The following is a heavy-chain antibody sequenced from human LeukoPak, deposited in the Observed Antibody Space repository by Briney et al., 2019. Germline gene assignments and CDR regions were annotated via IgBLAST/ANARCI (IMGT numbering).Heavy chain of an antibody. V-gene: IGHV3-30*04. CDR2: ISYDGSNK. Sequence: GGSLRLSCAASGFTFSSYAMHWVRQAPGKGLEWVAVISYDGSNKYYADSVKGRFTISRDNSKNTLYLQMNSLRAEDTAVYYCARGSVRYDSSGYCYDYWGQGTLVTVSS. CDR3: ARGSVRYDSSGYCYDY. J-gene: IGHJ4*02. D-gene: IGHD3-22*01. CDR1: GFTFSSYA.